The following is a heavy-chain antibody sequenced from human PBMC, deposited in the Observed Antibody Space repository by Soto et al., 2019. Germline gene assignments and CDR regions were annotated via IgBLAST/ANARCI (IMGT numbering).Heavy chain of an antibody. CDR1: GFTLSSYG. CDR3: AKVIITFGGSRYGLDV. V-gene: IGHV3-30*18. Sequence: QVQLVESGGGVVQPGRSLRLSCAASGFTLSSYGIHWVRQAPGKGLEWVAFISYDGGNKYYADSVKGRFTISRDNSKNTLFLQMNSLRAEDTAVYYCAKVIITFGGSRYGLDVWGQGTTVTVSS. CDR2: ISYDGGNK. J-gene: IGHJ6*02. D-gene: IGHD3-16*01.